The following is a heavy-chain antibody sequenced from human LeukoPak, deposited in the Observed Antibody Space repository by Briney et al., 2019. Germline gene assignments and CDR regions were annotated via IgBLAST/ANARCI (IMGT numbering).Heavy chain of an antibody. V-gene: IGHV4-59*08. CDR2: IYYSGST. CDR3: AGEFSY. D-gene: IGHD3-10*01. J-gene: IGHJ4*02. Sequence: PSETLSLTCTVSGGSISNYYWSWIRQPPGKGLEWIGYIYYSGSTNYNPSLKSRVTISIDTSKNQFSLKLSSVTAADTAVYYCAGEFSYWGQGTLVTVSS. CDR1: GGSISNYY.